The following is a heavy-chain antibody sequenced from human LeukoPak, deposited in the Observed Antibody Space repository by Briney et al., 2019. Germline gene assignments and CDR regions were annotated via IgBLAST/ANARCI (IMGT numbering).Heavy chain of an antibody. J-gene: IGHJ4*02. V-gene: IGHV1-2*02. CDR2: INPHSGGT. D-gene: IGHD2-21*02. CDR3: VREGNELLSKNFDY. CDR1: GFTFTAYY. Sequence: ASVKVSCEASGFTFTAYYIHWVRQAPGQGLEWMGYINPHSGGTSSPQKFQGRVTMTTDTSISAAYMELSSLISDDTALYYCVREGNELLSKNFDYWGQGTLVTVSS.